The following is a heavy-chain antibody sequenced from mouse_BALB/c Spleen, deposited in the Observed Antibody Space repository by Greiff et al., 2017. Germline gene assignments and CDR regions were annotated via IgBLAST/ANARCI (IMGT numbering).Heavy chain of an antibody. Sequence: VQLQQSGTVLARPGASVKMSCKASGYSFTSYWMHWVKQRPGQGLEWIGAIYPGNSDTSYNQKFKGKAKLTAVTSASTAYMELSSLTNEDSAVYYCTRSSSGWYFDVWGAGTTVTVSS. CDR3: TRSSSGWYFDV. CDR2: IYPGNSDT. J-gene: IGHJ1*01. CDR1: GYSFTSYW. V-gene: IGHV1-5*01. D-gene: IGHD3-1*01.